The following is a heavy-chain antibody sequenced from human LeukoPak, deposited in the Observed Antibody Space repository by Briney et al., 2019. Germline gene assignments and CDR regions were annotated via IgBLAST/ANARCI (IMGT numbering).Heavy chain of an antibody. Sequence: PGGSLRLSCAASGFTFSSYAMSWVSQVPGKGLEWVSVISGSGDNTYYADSVKGRFTISRDNSKNMLYLQMNSLRAEDTAVYYCARDRRAYFDYWGQGTLVTVSS. CDR1: GFTFSSYA. CDR3: ARDRRAYFDY. V-gene: IGHV3-23*01. J-gene: IGHJ4*02. CDR2: ISGSGDNT.